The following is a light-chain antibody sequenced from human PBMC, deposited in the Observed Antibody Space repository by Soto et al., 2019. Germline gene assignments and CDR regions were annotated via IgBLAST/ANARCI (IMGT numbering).Light chain of an antibody. J-gene: IGKJ4*01. CDR2: EAS. CDR3: QKYNSATS. Sequence: DIQMTQSPSSLSASVGDRVTITCRASQGITNFLAWYQQKPGKVPKLLIYEASTLQSGVPSRFSGSGSGTDFTLTISSLQPEDVATYYCQKYNSATSFGGGTKVDIK. V-gene: IGKV1-27*01. CDR1: QGITNF.